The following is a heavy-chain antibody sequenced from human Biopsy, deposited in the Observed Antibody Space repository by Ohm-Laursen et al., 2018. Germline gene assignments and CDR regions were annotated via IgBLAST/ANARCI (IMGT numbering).Heavy chain of an antibody. Sequence: SETLSLTCTVSDGSFTGHYWTWIRQPPGKGLEWIGHISHTGYTSYKSSLKSRVTISLDTSRKHFSLRLTSLAAADTAVYYCARGLNEYGGLYFPHWGQGTLVTVSS. CDR3: ARGLNEYGGLYFPH. V-gene: IGHV4-59*11. J-gene: IGHJ1*01. CDR1: DGSFTGHY. CDR2: ISHTGYT. D-gene: IGHD4-23*01.